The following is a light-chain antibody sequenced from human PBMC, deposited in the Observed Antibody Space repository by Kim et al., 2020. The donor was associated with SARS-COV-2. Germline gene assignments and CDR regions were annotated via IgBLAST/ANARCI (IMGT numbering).Light chain of an antibody. CDR2: AAS. V-gene: IGKV1-12*01. CDR3: QQANSFTPT. J-gene: IGKJ4*01. CDR1: QGISRW. Sequence: DIQMTQSPSSVSASVGDRVTITCRASQGISRWLAWYQQKPGKAPKLLIYAASTLQGGVPSRFSGSGSGTDFTLTISSLQPEDFATYFCQQANSFTPTFGGGTKLEI.